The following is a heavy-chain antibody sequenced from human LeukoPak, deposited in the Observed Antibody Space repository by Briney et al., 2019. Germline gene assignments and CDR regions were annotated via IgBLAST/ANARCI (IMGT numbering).Heavy chain of an antibody. CDR3: ARDGSGSLGRDAFDI. J-gene: IGHJ3*02. D-gene: IGHD3-22*01. CDR2: IYTSGST. V-gene: IGHV4-4*07. CDR1: GGSISSYY. Sequence: SETLSLTCTLSGGSISSYYWSWIRQPAGKGLEWIGRIYTSGSTNYNPSLKSRVTMSVDTSKNQFSLKLSSVTAAGTAVYYCARDGSGSLGRDAFDIWGQGTMVTVSS.